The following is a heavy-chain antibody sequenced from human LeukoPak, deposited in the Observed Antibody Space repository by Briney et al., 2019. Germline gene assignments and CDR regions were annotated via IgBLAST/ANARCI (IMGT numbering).Heavy chain of an antibody. CDR1: GFTFGDYA. J-gene: IGHJ4*02. Sequence: PGGSLRLSCTASGFTFGDYAMSWVRQAPGKGLEWVGFIRSKAYGGTTEYAASVKGRFTISRDDSKSIAYLQMNSLKTEDTAVYYCTRGAAAVEGDYWGQGTLVTVSS. V-gene: IGHV3-49*04. D-gene: IGHD6-13*01. CDR2: IRSKAYGGTT. CDR3: TRGAAAVEGDY.